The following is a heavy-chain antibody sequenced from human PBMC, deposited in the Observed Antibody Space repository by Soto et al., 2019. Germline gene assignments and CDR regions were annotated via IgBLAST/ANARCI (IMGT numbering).Heavy chain of an antibody. CDR2: ITSSGNSP. CDR3: TTGIVTSTST. CDR1: GFTFSSYA. J-gene: IGHJ5*02. Sequence: PGGSLRLSCAASGFTFSSYAMHWVRQAPGKGLEYVSAITSSGNSPYYANSVKGRFTISRDNSKNTLYLQMGSLRAEDTAVYYCTTGIVTSTSTWGQGTLVTVSS. D-gene: IGHD1-26*01. V-gene: IGHV3-64*01.